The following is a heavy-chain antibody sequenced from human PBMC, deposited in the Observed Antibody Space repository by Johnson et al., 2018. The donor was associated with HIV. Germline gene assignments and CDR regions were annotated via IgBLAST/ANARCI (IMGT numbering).Heavy chain of an antibody. D-gene: IGHD1-1*01. V-gene: IGHV3-30*02. CDR2: IRYDGSKR. J-gene: IGHJ3*02. CDR1: GFNLDDYG. CDR3: ATERQAALDI. Sequence: QVQLVESGGTVVRPGGSLRLSCVASGFNLDDYGMSWVRQAPGKGLEWVAFIRYDGSKRYYADSVKGRFSISRDNSKNTLYLQVNSLRPEDTAVYYCATERQAALDIWGQGTMVSVSS.